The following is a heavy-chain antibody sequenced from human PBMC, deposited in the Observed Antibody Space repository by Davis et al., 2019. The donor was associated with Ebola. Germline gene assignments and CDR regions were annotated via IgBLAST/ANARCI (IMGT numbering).Heavy chain of an antibody. CDR3: ARARQLYVPLFDY. Sequence: GGSLRLSCTASGFTFSSYSMNWVRQAPGKGLEWVSFISSSSSTIYYADSVKGRFSISRDNAKNSLYLRMNSLRDEDTAVYYCARARQLYVPLFDYWGLGTLVTVSS. J-gene: IGHJ4*02. CDR2: ISSSSSTI. CDR1: GFTFSSYS. D-gene: IGHD6-13*01. V-gene: IGHV3-48*02.